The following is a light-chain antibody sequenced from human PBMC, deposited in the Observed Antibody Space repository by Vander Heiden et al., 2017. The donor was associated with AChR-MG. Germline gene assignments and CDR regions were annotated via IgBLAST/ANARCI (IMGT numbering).Light chain of an antibody. CDR1: QNVRTR. J-gene: IGKJ2*01. V-gene: IGKV3-15*01. CDR2: EAS. Sequence: EIVMTQSPATLSVSPGGRPMLSCRVSQNVRTRLAWYQKKPGQAPRLLIYEASTRATGIPARFSGSGSGTDFSLTISSLQSEDFAVYYCQQDMYWRTFGQGTKLEI. CDR3: QQDMYWRT.